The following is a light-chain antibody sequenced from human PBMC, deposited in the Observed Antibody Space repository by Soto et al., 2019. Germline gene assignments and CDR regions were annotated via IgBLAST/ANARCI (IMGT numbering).Light chain of an antibody. CDR3: LQYDSHPLT. J-gene: IGKJ3*01. CDR2: DAS. Sequence: DIQMTQSPSSLSASVGDRVTITCQASQDISNYLKWYQQKPGKAPKLLIHDASNLETGAPSRFSGSGSETDLTFTISSQWPKNITTDYCLQYDSHPLTVGTGNKVDIK. V-gene: IGKV1-33*01. CDR1: QDISNY.